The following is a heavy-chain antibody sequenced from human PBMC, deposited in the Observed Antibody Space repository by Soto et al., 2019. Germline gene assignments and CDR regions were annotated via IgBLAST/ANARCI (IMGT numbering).Heavy chain of an antibody. J-gene: IGHJ4*02. Sequence: SVKVSCKASGFTFTSSAFQWVRQARGQRLEWIGWIAVGSGYTNYAQRFQDRVTLTRDMSTATTHMELSRLTSEDTAIYYCAADATAWQQMVPSDYWGQGTLVTVSS. D-gene: IGHD2-8*01. V-gene: IGHV1-58*01. CDR2: IAVGSGYT. CDR3: AADATAWQQMVPSDY. CDR1: GFTFTSSA.